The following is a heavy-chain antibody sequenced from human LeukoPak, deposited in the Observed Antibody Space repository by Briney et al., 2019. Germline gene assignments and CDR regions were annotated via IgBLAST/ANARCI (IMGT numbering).Heavy chain of an antibody. CDR3: TRDRGQWLVDY. D-gene: IGHD6-19*01. V-gene: IGHV4-59*12. Sequence: SETLSLTCTVSGGSISSYYWSWIRQPPGKGLEWIGYIYDSGSTNYNPSLKSRVTISADTSKNQFSLKLSSVTAADTAVYYCTRDRGQWLVDYWGQGTLVTVSS. J-gene: IGHJ4*02. CDR2: IYDSGST. CDR1: GGSISSYY.